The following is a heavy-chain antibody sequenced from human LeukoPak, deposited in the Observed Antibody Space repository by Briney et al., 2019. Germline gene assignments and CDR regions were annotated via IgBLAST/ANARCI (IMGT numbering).Heavy chain of an antibody. CDR1: GFSFSIHG. V-gene: IGHV3-48*01. J-gene: IGHJ6*03. Sequence: PGGSLRLSCAASGFSFSIHGMNWVRQAPGKGLEWVSYISSSSITIYYADSVKGRFTISRDNAKNSLYLQMNSLRAEDTAVYSCARSNSYMDVWGKGTTVTVSS. CDR3: ARSNSYMDV. CDR2: ISSSSITI.